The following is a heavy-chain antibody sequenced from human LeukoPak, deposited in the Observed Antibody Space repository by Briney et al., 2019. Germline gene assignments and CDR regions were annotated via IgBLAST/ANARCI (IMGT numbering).Heavy chain of an antibody. D-gene: IGHD6-19*01. CDR3: ARPVGEQWLVRGFTFDY. CDR2: INPNSGGT. V-gene: IGHV1-2*02. J-gene: IGHJ4*02. CDR1: GYTFTGYY. Sequence: GASVKVSCKASGYTFTGYYMHWVRQAPGQGLEWMGWINPNSGGTNYAQKFQGRVTMTRDTSISTAYMELSRLRSDDTAVYYCARPVGEQWLVRGFTFDYWGQGTLVTVSS.